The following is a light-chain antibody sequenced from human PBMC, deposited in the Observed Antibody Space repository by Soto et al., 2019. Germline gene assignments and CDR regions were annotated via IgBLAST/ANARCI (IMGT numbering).Light chain of an antibody. CDR2: DVS. J-gene: IGKJ4*01. CDR3: QQRSNWPGT. CDR1: ESVRSY. V-gene: IGKV3-11*01. Sequence: EIVLTQSPATLSLSPGERATLSCRASESVRSYLAWYQQRPGQAPRLLIYDVSHRATGISARFSGSGSGTDFTLTISSLEPEDFAIYYCQQRSNWPGTFGGGTKVDIK.